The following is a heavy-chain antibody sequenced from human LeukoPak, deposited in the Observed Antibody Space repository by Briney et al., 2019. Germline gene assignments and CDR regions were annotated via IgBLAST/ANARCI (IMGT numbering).Heavy chain of an antibody. V-gene: IGHV1-8*01. D-gene: IGHD6-13*01. CDR1: GYTFTRYL. J-gene: IGHJ6*02. Sequence: ASVKVSRKACGYTFTRYLIYALRQASGKGVDWVGWMNTNSSNTGYAQKFQGRVTMTRNTSISTSYMELSSLRSEDTAVYYCARDSSSWYGMDVWGQGTTVTVSS. CDR2: MNTNSSNT. CDR3: ARDSSSWYGMDV.